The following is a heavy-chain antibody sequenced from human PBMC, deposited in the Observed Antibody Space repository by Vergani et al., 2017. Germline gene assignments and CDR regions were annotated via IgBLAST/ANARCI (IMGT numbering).Heavy chain of an antibody. D-gene: IGHD3-16*01. J-gene: IGHJ6*02. CDR1: GYTFTGYY. CDR3: ARPRGIYYYYYGMDV. V-gene: IGHV1-2*02. Sequence: QVQLVQSGAEVKKPGASVKVSCTASGYTFTGYYMHWVRQAPGQGLEWMGWINPNSGGTNYAQKFQGRVTMTRDTSISTAYLELSRLRSDDTAVYYCARPRGIYYYYYGMDVWGQGTTVTVSS. CDR2: INPNSGGT.